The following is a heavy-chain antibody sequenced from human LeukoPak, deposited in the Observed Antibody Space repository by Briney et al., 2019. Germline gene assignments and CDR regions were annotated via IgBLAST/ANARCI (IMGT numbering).Heavy chain of an antibody. CDR1: GGSISRYY. V-gene: IGHV4-59*01. Sequence: SETLPLTFPVSGGSISRYYWSWIRQPPGKGLEWIGYIYYSECTNYNPSLKSRVTISVDTPKNQFSLKLSSVTAADTAVYYCASLEGYYGSGSYFRGWFDPWGQGTLVTVSS. CDR2: IYYSECT. J-gene: IGHJ5*02. CDR3: ASLEGYYGSGSYFRGWFDP. D-gene: IGHD3-10*01.